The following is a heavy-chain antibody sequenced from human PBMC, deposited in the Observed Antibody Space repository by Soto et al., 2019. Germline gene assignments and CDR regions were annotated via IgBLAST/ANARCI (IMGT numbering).Heavy chain of an antibody. CDR1: GFILSDHY. V-gene: IGHV3-72*01. J-gene: IGHJ4*02. Sequence: GGSLRLSCTTSGFILSDHYMDWVRQGPGKGLEWVARSRNKANRYTTEYVASVSGRFTISRDEPKDSLYLQMNSLKTEDTAVYYCVKTSHYGSGTWNFDRWGQGTLVTVSS. CDR3: VKTSHYGSGTWNFDR. CDR2: SRNKANRYTT. D-gene: IGHD3-10*01.